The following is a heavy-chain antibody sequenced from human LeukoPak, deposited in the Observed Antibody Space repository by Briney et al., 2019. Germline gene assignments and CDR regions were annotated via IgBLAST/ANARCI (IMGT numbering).Heavy chain of an antibody. CDR3: AAGNQIYFEY. CDR2: VYYSGST. J-gene: IGHJ4*02. CDR1: GDSISSYY. Sequence: PSETLSLTCSVSGDSISSYYWSWIRQPPGKELEWICYVYYSGSTNYNPSLKSRVTISLDTSKNQFSLKLSSVIAADTAVYYCAAGNQIYFEYWGQGILVTVSS. D-gene: IGHD4-23*01. V-gene: IGHV4-59*08.